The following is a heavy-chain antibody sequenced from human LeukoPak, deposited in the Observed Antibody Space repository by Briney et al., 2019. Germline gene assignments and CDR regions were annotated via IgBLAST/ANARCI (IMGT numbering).Heavy chain of an antibody. V-gene: IGHV3-30*03. CDR3: ARRNLRSGSSPGFDP. Sequence: GGSLRLSCAASRFTFSNYGMHWVRQAPGKGLEWVAIISYDGSNKYYADSVKGRFTISRDNAKNSLYLQMNSLRAEDTAVYYCARRNLRSGSSPGFDPWGQGTLVTVSS. CDR1: RFTFSNYG. D-gene: IGHD3-10*01. J-gene: IGHJ5*02. CDR2: ISYDGSNK.